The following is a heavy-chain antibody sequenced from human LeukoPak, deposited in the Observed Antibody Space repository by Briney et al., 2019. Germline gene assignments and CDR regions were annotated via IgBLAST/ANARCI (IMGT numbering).Heavy chain of an antibody. D-gene: IGHD6-19*01. CDR3: AKALDSSGWFNAFDI. V-gene: IGHV1-69*05. Sequence: GASVTVSCKASGGTFSSYAISWVRQAPGQGLEWMGGIIPIFGTANYAQRFQGRVTITTDESTSTAYMELSSLRSEDTAVYYCAKALDSSGWFNAFDIWGQGTMVTVSS. CDR1: GGTFSSYA. CDR2: IIPIFGTA. J-gene: IGHJ3*02.